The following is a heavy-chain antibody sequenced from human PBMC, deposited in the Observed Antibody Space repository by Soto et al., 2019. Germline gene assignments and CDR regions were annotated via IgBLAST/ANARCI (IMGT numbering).Heavy chain of an antibody. V-gene: IGHV4-59*01. Sequence: QVQLQESGPGLVKPSETLSLTCTVSGGSISRYYWSWIRQPPGQGLEWIGYINHNGKTTYSPSLKSRVSISVDTPTNKLSLKLSSVTAADTAVYYCAREGSADIVVAGTFDVWGQGITVIVSS. CDR3: AREGSADIVVAGTFDV. D-gene: IGHD2-15*01. CDR2: INHNGKT. CDR1: GGSISRYY. J-gene: IGHJ3*01.